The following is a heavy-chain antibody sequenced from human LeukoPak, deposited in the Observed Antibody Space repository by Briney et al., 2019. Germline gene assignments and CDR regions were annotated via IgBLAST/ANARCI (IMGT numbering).Heavy chain of an antibody. CDR2: ISSSSYM. CDR1: GFIFSTYG. V-gene: IGHV3-21*01. J-gene: IGHJ6*03. D-gene: IGHD6-13*01. CDR3: ASARAGIAANYMDV. Sequence: GGSLRLSCAASGFIFSTYGMSWVRQAPGKGLEWVSSISSSSYMYYADSVKGRFTISRDNAKNSLYLQMNSLRAEDTAVYYCASARAGIAANYMDVWGKGTTVTVSS.